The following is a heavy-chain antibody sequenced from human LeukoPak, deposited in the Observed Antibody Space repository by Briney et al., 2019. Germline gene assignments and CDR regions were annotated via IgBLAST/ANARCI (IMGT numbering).Heavy chain of an antibody. Sequence: SETLSLNRTVCGGSISRGRYYWTWIRQPAGKGLEWIGRIYTSGSTNYNPSLKSRVTISGDTSKNQFSLKLSSVTAADTAVYYCARVPTAILVLDYWGQGTLVTVSS. CDR3: ARVPTAILVLDY. D-gene: IGHD2-2*01. J-gene: IGHJ4*02. CDR1: GGSISRGRYY. V-gene: IGHV4-61*02. CDR2: IYTSGST.